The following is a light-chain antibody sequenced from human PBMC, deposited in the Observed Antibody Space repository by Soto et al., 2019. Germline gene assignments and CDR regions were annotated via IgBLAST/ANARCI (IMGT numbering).Light chain of an antibody. CDR3: QQNSNGPPRT. CDR1: QSVSNN. V-gene: IGKV3-15*01. Sequence: ILMTQSPATLSVSPGERATLSCRASQSVSNNLAWYQQKPGQAPRLLIYDASTRATGIPAKFSGSGSGTEFTLTISWLQSEDFAVYYCQQNSNGPPRTFGQGTKVEIK. J-gene: IGKJ1*01. CDR2: DAS.